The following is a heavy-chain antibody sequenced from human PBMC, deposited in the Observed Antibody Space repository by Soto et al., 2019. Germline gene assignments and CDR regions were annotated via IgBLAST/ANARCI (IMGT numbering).Heavy chain of an antibody. D-gene: IGHD3-3*01. CDR3: AKALSVLLEWFVPDAFDI. J-gene: IGHJ3*02. V-gene: IGHV3-9*01. Sequence: GGSLRLSCAASGFTFDDYAMHWVRQAPGKGLEWVSGISWNSGSIGYADSVKGRFTISRDNAKNSLYLQMNSLRAEDTALYYCAKALSVLLEWFVPDAFDIWGQGTMVTVSS. CDR2: ISWNSGSI. CDR1: GFTFDDYA.